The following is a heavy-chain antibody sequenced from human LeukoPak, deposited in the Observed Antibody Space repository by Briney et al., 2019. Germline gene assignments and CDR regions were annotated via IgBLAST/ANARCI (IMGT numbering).Heavy chain of an antibody. V-gene: IGHV1-69*04. D-gene: IGHD3-22*01. J-gene: IGHJ4*02. CDR3: ARAYYDSSGYYSFDY. CDR1: GDTFSSYA. Sequence: SVKVSCKASGDTFSSYAISWVRQAPGQGLEWMGRIIPILGIANYAQKFQGRVTITADKSTSTAYMELSSLRSEDTAVYYCARAYYDSSGYYSFDYWGQGTLVTVSS. CDR2: IIPILGIA.